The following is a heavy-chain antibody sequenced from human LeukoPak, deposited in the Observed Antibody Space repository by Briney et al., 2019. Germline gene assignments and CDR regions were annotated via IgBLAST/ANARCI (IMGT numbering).Heavy chain of an antibody. D-gene: IGHD3-22*01. CDR3: ARDLYYDSSGYSQA. CDR2: IYTSGST. J-gene: IGHJ5*02. V-gene: IGHV4-4*07. Sequence: SETLSLTCTVSGGSISSYYWSWVRQPAGKGLEWIGRIYTSGSTNYNPSLKSRVTMSVDTSKNQFSLKLSSVTAADTAVYYCARDLYYDSSGYSQAWGQGTLVTVSS. CDR1: GGSISSYY.